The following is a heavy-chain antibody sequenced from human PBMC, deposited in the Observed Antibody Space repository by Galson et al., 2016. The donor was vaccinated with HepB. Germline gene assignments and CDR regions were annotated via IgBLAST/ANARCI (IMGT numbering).Heavy chain of an antibody. D-gene: IGHD3-22*01. J-gene: IGHJ4*02. Sequence: SLRLSCAASGFTFSDCYLAWIRQAPGKALEWISYITPSGNFAKYADSVRGRFTITRDNANNLFYVQLNSLRVEDTAVYYCARDASSTGYVGGTTVDYWGQRTLVTVSS. CDR2: ITPSGNFA. CDR3: ARDASSTGYVGGTTVDY. V-gene: IGHV3-11*06. CDR1: GFTFSDCY.